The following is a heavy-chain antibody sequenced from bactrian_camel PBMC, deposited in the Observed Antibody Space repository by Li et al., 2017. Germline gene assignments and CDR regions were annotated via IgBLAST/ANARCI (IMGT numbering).Heavy chain of an antibody. CDR3: AAALGPPGLVPVWCPTHAGRGISWKSFGY. J-gene: IGHJ6*01. Sequence: QLVESGGGTAQPGRSLRLSCAASGNTYSLNCLGWFRQTPGKEREQVAVFIYTFGRSTRYADSVKGRFTISQDATNTVHLLLDNLKSEDSGMYYCAAALGPPGLVPVWCPTHAGRGISWKSFGYWGRGTQVTVS. CDR1: GNTYSLNC. V-gene: IGHV3S54*01. CDR2: IYTFGRST. D-gene: IGHD1*01.